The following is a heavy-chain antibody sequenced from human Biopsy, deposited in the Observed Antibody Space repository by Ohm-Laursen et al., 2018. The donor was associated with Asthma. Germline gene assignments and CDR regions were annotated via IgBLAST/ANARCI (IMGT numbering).Heavy chain of an antibody. CDR3: ARKIAARGGMGV. CDR1: GITFSTYG. CDR2: IWYDGRKK. V-gene: IGHV3-33*01. J-gene: IGHJ6*02. D-gene: IGHD6-6*01. Sequence: SLRLSCTAAGITFSTYGMHWVRQAPGKGLEWVSFIWYDGRKKTYADSVKGRFTISRDNSKNTLYPQMNSLRAEDTAVYYCARKIAARGGMGVWGRGTTVTVSS.